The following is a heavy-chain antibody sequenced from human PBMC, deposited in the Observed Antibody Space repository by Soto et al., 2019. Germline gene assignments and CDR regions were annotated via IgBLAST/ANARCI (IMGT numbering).Heavy chain of an antibody. J-gene: IGHJ4*02. CDR2: ISSSSSTI. CDR1: GFTFSSYS. Sequence: EVQLVESGGGLVQPGGSLRLSCAASGFTFSSYSMNWVGQAPGKGLEWVSYISSSSSTIYYADSVKGRFTISRDNAKNSLYLQINSLRDEDTAVYYCAREGQWELLPFDYWGQGTLVTVSS. D-gene: IGHD1-26*01. CDR3: AREGQWELLPFDY. V-gene: IGHV3-48*02.